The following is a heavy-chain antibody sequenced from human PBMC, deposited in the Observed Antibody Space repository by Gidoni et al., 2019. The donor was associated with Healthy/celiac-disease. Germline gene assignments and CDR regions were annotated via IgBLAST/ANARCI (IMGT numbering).Heavy chain of an antibody. CDR2: ISAYNGNT. CDR1: GYTFPTYG. Sequence: QVQLVQSGAAVKKPGASVKVSFKASGYTFPTYGLLWVRQAPGQGLEWMGWISAYNGNTNYAQKLQGRVTMTTDTSTSTAYMELRSLRSDDTAVYYCARLDCSSNSCYTSRVWWFDPWGQGTLVTVSS. CDR3: ARLDCSSNSCYTSRVWWFDP. J-gene: IGHJ5*02. D-gene: IGHD2-2*02. V-gene: IGHV1-18*04.